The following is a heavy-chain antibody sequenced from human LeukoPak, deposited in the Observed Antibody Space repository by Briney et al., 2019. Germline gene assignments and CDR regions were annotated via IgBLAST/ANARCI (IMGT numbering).Heavy chain of an antibody. J-gene: IGHJ4*02. Sequence: SETLSLTCTVSGGSIGTSYWSWIRQPPGKGLEWIGYTYYSGTTNYNPSLKSRVTISVDTSKNQFSLKLSSVTAADTAVYYCARAHTAMVYYFDYWGQGTLVTVSS. D-gene: IGHD5-18*01. V-gene: IGHV4-59*01. CDR2: TYYSGTT. CDR3: ARAHTAMVYYFDY. CDR1: GGSIGTSY.